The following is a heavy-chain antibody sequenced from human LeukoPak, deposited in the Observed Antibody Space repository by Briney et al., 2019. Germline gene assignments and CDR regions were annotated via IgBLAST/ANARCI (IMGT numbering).Heavy chain of an antibody. CDR2: VSYDGSNK. CDR3: ARDPDY. CDR1: GFTFSSYA. J-gene: IGHJ4*02. V-gene: IGHV3-30-3*01. Sequence: GGSLRLSCAASGFTFSSYAMHWVRQAPGKGLEWVAVVSYDGSNKYYADSVKGRFTISRDNSKNTLYLQMNSLRAEDTAVYYCARDPDYWGQGTLVTVSS.